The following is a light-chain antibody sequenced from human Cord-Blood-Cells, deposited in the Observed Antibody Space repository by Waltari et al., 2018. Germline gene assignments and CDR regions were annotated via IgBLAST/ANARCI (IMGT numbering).Light chain of an antibody. CDR3: CSYAGSSTFV. CDR2: EGS. CDR1: SSDVGSYNL. J-gene: IGLJ2*01. Sequence: PALTQPASVSGSPGQSITISCTGTSSDVGSYNLVSWYQQHPGKAPKRMIYEGSKRPSGVSNRFSGSKSGNTASLTISGLQAEDEADYYCCSYAGSSTFVFGGGTK. V-gene: IGLV2-23*03.